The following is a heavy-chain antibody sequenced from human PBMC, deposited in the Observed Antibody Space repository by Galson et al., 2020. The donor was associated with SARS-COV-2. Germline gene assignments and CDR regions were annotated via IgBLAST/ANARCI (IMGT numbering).Heavy chain of an antibody. D-gene: IGHD3-10*01. CDR3: ARGRRGGEDH. CDR1: GGSISGSGYY. V-gene: IGHV4-31*03. Sequence: ASETLSLTCTVSGGSISGSGYYWSWIRQRPGKGLEWIGYIFSSGSTYYNPSLTRRAQISVDSSKTQFFLTLSAATAADTAVYYCARGRRGGEDHWGQGTLVTVSS. J-gene: IGHJ4*02. CDR2: IFSSGST.